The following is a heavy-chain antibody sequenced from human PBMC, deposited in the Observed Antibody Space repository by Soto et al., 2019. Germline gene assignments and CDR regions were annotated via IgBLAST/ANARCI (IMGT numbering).Heavy chain of an antibody. J-gene: IGHJ6*02. CDR1: GYTFYGYY. CDR2: INPNSGSP. D-gene: IGHD6-13*01. Sequence: ASVEVSCMASGYTFYGYYLHWVRQAPGPGIEWMGAINPNSGSPNYAQKFQRWVTMTRDTSISTAYSELIRLRSDDTAVYYCARERYSSPGLGYYYGMDVWGQGTTVTVSS. CDR3: ARERYSSPGLGYYYGMDV. V-gene: IGHV1-2*04.